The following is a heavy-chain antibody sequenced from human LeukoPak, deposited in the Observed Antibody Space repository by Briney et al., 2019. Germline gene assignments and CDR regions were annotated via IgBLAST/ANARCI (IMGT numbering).Heavy chain of an antibody. CDR3: ARDNYDFWSFSWFDP. D-gene: IGHD3-3*01. J-gene: IGHJ5*02. V-gene: IGHV3-33*01. CDR1: GFTFSSYG. Sequence: GGSLRLSCAASGFTFSSYGMHGVRQAPGKGLEWVAVIWYDGSNKYYADSVKGRFTISRDNSKNTLYLQMNSLRAEDTAVYYCARDNYDFWSFSWFDPWGQGTLVTVSS. CDR2: IWYDGSNK.